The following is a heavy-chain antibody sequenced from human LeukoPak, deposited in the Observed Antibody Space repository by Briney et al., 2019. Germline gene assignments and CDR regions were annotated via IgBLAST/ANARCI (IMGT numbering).Heavy chain of an antibody. D-gene: IGHD4-17*01. V-gene: IGHV3-30*03. Sequence: GGSLRLSCAASGFTFSSYGMHWVRQAPGKGLEWVAVISYDGSNKYYADSVKGRFTISRDNAKNSLYLQMNSLRAEDTAVYYCARLSDYVFYYYMDVWGKGTTVTVSS. CDR3: ARLSDYVFYYYMDV. CDR2: ISYDGSNK. CDR1: GFTFSSYG. J-gene: IGHJ6*03.